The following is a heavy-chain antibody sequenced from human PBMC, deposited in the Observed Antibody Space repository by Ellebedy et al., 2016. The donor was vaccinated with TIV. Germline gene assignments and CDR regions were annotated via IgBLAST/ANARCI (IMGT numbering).Heavy chain of an antibody. CDR2: SSSYDEK. Sequence: SGPTLVKPKETLTLTCTVSGFSLTDIIMGVSWIRQAPGKALEWLAHSSSYDEKFYSTSLKTRLVISRDTSKSQVVLAMTDMDPVDTGTYYCARAVKYCGGDCTHKFDYWGQGTPVTVSS. CDR3: ARAVKYCGGDCTHKFDY. D-gene: IGHD2-21*02. CDR1: GFSLTDIIMG. V-gene: IGHV2-26*01. J-gene: IGHJ4*02.